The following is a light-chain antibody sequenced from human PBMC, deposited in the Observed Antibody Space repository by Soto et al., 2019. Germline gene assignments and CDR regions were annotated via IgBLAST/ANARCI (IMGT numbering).Light chain of an antibody. J-gene: IGKJ1*01. V-gene: IGKV1-5*03. Sequence: DIQMTQSPSTLAASVGDRVTITCRASQTARHWLAWYQQKPGKVPKLLIYKASRLESGVPSRFSGSGFGTEFTLTITNLQPDDFATYYCQQYNFFWTFGQGTKVE. CDR3: QQYNFFWT. CDR2: KAS. CDR1: QTARHW.